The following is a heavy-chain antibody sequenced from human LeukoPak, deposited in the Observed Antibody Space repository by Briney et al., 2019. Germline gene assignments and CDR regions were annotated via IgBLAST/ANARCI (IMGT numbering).Heavy chain of an antibody. Sequence: PSETLSLTCTVSGGSISSYYWSWIRQPPGKGLEWIGYIYYSGSTNYHPSLKSRVTISVDTSKNQFSLKLSSVTAADTAVYYCARVGGEADYTTGFDYWGQGTLVTVSS. J-gene: IGHJ4*02. V-gene: IGHV4-59*01. CDR3: ARVGGEADYTTGFDY. D-gene: IGHD4-11*01. CDR2: IYYSGST. CDR1: GGSISSYY.